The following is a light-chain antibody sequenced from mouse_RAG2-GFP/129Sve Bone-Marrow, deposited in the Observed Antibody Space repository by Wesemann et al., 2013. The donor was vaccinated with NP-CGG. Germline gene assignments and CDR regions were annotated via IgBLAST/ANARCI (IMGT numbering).Light chain of an antibody. J-gene: IGKJ4*01. V-gene: IGKV6-25*01. CDR2: WAS. CDR1: QDVSTA. CDR3: QQHYSTPFT. Sequence: DIVMTQSXKFMSTSVGDRVSITCKASQDVSTAVAWYQQKPGQSPKLLIYWASTRHTGVPDRFTGSGSGTVLLPLTISSVQAEDLALYYCQQHYSTPFTFGSGTKLEIK.